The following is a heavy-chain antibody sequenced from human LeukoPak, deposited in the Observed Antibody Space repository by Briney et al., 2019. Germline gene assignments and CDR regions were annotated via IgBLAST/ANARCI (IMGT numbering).Heavy chain of an antibody. D-gene: IGHD5-18*01. CDR1: GFTFDDYA. Sequence: GRSLRLSCAASGFTFDDYAMHWVRQAPGKGLEWVSGISWNSGSIGYADSVKGRFTISRDNAKNSLYLQMNSLRAEDTALYYCAKDGYSYGYVGFFDYWGQGTLVTVSS. CDR3: AKDGYSYGYVGFFDY. J-gene: IGHJ4*02. CDR2: ISWNSGSI. V-gene: IGHV3-9*01.